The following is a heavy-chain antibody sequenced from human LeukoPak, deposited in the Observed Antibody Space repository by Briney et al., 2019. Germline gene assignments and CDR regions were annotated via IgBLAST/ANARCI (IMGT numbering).Heavy chain of an antibody. Sequence: SVKVSCKASGFTFTMSAMQCVRQARGQRLEGIGWIVVGSGNTNYAQKFQERVTISRDMSTSTAYMELSSLRSEDTAVYYCAALVDYYDSSGYYVDYWGQGTLFTVSS. D-gene: IGHD3-22*01. CDR1: GFTFTMSA. CDR3: AALVDYYDSSGYYVDY. CDR2: IVVGSGNT. V-gene: IGHV1-58*02. J-gene: IGHJ4*02.